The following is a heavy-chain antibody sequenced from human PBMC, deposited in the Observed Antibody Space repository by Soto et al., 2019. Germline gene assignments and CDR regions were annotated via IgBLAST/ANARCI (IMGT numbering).Heavy chain of an antibody. D-gene: IGHD2-21*01. CDR2: TYYSGRT. J-gene: IGHJ5*02. CDR1: GVSIDSGTYY. CDR3: ARGIAADYLILLDWFDP. V-gene: IGHV4-31*03. Sequence: HVQLQESGPGLVKPSQTLSLTCTVSGVSIDSGTYYWSWIRQHPGKGLEYIGYTYYSGRTYYNTSLKSRVTISVDTSKNHFSLNLRSVTAADTAIYYCARGIAADYLILLDWFDPWGQGSLVTVSS.